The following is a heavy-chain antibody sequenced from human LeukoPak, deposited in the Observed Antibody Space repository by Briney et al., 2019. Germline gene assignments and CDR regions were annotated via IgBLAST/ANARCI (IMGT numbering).Heavy chain of an antibody. CDR1: GSSISTYY. J-gene: IGHJ4*02. Sequence: SETLSLICTVSGSSISTYYWSWIRQPPGKGLEWIGYIYYSGRINYNPSLKSRVTISLDTSKNQFSLKLTSVTAADTAVYYCARRSMGSNFGYREGGFDSWGQGTLVTVSS. CDR2: IYYSGRI. D-gene: IGHD5-18*01. V-gene: IGHV4-59*08. CDR3: ARRSMGSNFGYREGGFDS.